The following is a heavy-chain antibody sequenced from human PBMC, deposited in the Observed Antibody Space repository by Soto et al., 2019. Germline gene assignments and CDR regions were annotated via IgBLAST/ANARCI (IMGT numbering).Heavy chain of an antibody. CDR2: IYYSGST. V-gene: IGHV4-59*01. Sequence: SETVSLTCTVSGGSISSYYWSWIRQPPGKGLEWIGYIYYSGSTNYNPSLKSRVTISVDTSKNQFSLKLSSVTAADTAVYYCARLARDYDFWSGYSDRYYFDYWGQGTLVTVSS. D-gene: IGHD3-3*01. J-gene: IGHJ4*02. CDR1: GGSISSYY. CDR3: ARLARDYDFWSGYSDRYYFDY.